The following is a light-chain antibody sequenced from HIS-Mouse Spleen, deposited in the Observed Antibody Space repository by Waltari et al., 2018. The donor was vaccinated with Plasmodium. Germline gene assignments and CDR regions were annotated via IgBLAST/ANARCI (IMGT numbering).Light chain of an antibody. Sequence: QSVLTQPPSVSGAPGQRVTIPCTGSSSNIGGGYDVHWYQQLPGTAPKLLIYGNSNRPSGVPDRFSGSKSGTSASLAITGLQAEDEADYYCQSYDSSLSGWVFGGGTKLTVL. V-gene: IGLV1-40*01. CDR1: SSNIGGGYD. CDR2: GNS. J-gene: IGLJ3*02. CDR3: QSYDSSLSGWV.